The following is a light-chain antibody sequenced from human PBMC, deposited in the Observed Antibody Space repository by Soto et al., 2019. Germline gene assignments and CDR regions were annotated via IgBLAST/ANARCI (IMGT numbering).Light chain of an antibody. CDR1: QSISTR. V-gene: IGKV1-5*01. Sequence: DIQMTQSPSTLSASVGDRVTITCRASQSISTRLAWYQQKPGKAPKLLIYDASSLESGVPSRFSGSASGTEFTLTISSLQPDDFATYYCQQYNSYSLTFGGGTKVDIK. J-gene: IGKJ4*01. CDR2: DAS. CDR3: QQYNSYSLT.